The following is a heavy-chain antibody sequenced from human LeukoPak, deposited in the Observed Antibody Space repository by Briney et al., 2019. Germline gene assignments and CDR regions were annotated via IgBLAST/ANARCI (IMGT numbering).Heavy chain of an antibody. CDR3: AKVSRPYSGSYFRSAFDI. CDR2: IRYDGSNK. V-gene: IGHV3-30*02. CDR1: GFTFSSYG. J-gene: IGHJ3*02. Sequence: GGSLRLSCAASGFTFSSYGMHWVRQAPGKGLEWVAFIRYDGSNKYYADSVKGRFTISRDNSKNTLYLQMNSLRAEDTAVYYCAKVSRPYSGSYFRSAFDIWGQGTMVTVSS. D-gene: IGHD1-26*01.